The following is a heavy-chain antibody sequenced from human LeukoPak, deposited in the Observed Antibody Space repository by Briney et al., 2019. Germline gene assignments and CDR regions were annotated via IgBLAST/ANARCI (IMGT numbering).Heavy chain of an antibody. CDR2: ISGSGGST. J-gene: IGHJ4*02. CDR1: GFTFSSYA. D-gene: IGHD3-22*01. CDR3: AKQEAMIVVVITTLDY. Sequence: RTGGSLRLSCAASGFTFSSYAMSWVRQAPGKGLEWVSAISGSGGSTYYADSVKGRFTISRDNSKNTLYLQMNSLRAEDTAVYYCAKQEAMIVVVITTLDYWGQGTLVTVSS. V-gene: IGHV3-23*01.